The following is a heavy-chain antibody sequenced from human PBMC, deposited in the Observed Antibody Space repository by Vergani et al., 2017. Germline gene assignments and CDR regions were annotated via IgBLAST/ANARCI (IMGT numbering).Heavy chain of an antibody. CDR2: IYHSGST. CDR3: ASQDIVATNFDY. Sequence: QVQLQESGPGLVKPSETLSLTCTVSGYSISSGYYWGWIRQPPGKGLEWIGSIYHSGSTYYNPSLKSRVTISVDTSKNQFSLKLSSVTAADTAVYSCASQDIVATNFDYWGQGTLVTVSS. J-gene: IGHJ4*02. V-gene: IGHV4-38-2*02. D-gene: IGHD5-12*01. CDR1: GYSISSGYY.